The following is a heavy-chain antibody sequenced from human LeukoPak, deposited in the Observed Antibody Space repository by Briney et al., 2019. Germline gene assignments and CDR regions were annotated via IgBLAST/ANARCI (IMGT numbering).Heavy chain of an antibody. D-gene: IGHD2-2*01. CDR2: IKQDGSEK. CDR1: GFTFSSYW. Sequence: HPGGSLRLSCAASGFTFSSYWMSWVRQAPGKGLEWVANIKQDGSEKYYVDSVKGRFTISRDNAKNSLFLQMNSLRAEDTAVYYCAKRPHSSSGYLPGPIGDYWGQGTLVTVSS. J-gene: IGHJ4*02. CDR3: AKRPHSSSGYLPGPIGDY. V-gene: IGHV3-7*01.